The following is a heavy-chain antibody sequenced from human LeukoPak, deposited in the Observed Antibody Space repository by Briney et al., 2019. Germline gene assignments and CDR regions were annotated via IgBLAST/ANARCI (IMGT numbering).Heavy chain of an antibody. CDR3: ARDGYCSSPSCYNWFDP. J-gene: IGHJ5*02. CDR1: GYTFTGYY. V-gene: IGHV1-2*02. Sequence: ASVKVSCKASGYTFTGYYMHWVRQAPGQGLEWTGWINPNSGGTNYAQKFQGRVTMTRDTSISTAYMGLSRLRSDDTAVYYCARDGYCSSPSCYNWFDPWGQGTLVTVSS. CDR2: INPNSGGT. D-gene: IGHD2-2*01.